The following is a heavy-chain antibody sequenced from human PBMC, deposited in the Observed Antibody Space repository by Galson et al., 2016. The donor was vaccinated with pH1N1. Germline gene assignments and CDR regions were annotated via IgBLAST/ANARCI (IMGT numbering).Heavy chain of an antibody. CDR1: GFSFSSYA. Sequence: SLRLSCAASGFSFSSYAMTWVRQAPGKGLEWVASINDGGGDTYYADSVQGRFTISRDNSKNTVSLQMNGLRAEDTAVFYCARSSDVTAYYGLDVWGQGTTVSVSS. CDR2: INDGGGDT. D-gene: IGHD6-6*01. V-gene: IGHV3-23*01. CDR3: ARSSDVTAYYGLDV. J-gene: IGHJ6*02.